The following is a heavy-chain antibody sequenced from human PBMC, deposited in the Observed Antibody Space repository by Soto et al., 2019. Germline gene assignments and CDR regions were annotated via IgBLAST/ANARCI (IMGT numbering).Heavy chain of an antibody. CDR1: GGTFSNYA. D-gene: IGHD5-12*01. V-gene: IGHV1-69*12. J-gene: IGHJ6*02. CDR3: ARSGPHGIASYFYALDV. CDR2: IIPIFGRA. Sequence: QVQLVQSGAEVKKPGSSVKVSCKASGGTFSNYAVTWVRQAPGQGLEWMGGIIPIFGRANYAQKFQDRVTISADESTSTVYRDLNSLRSEDTAVYNCARSGPHGIASYFYALDVWGQGTTGIVSS.